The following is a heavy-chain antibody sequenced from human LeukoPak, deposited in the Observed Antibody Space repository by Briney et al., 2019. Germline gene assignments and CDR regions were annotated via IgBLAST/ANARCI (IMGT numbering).Heavy chain of an antibody. Sequence: ASVKVSCKASGGTFSSYAISWVRQAPGQGLEWMGGIIPIFGTANYAQKFQGRVTITTDESTSTAYMELSSLRSEDTAVYYCAGEDTAMVDYWGQGTLVTVSS. V-gene: IGHV1-69*05. CDR1: GGTFSSYA. CDR2: IIPIFGTA. D-gene: IGHD5-18*01. J-gene: IGHJ4*02. CDR3: AGEDTAMVDY.